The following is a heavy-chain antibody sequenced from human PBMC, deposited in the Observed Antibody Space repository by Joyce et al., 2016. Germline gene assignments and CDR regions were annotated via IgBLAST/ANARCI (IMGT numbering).Heavy chain of an antibody. CDR2: IYYSGST. CDR1: GGSISGYY. J-gene: IGHJ4*02. Sequence: QVQLQESGPGLVKPSETLSLPCTVSGGSISGYYWSWIRQPPGKGLECLGYIYYSGSTNYNPSRKSRVTISVETSKNQLSLKLSSVTAADTAVYYCARLGAHYGSGSYSIPFDYWGRGTLVIVSS. D-gene: IGHD3-10*01. V-gene: IGHV4-59*08. CDR3: ARLGAHYGSGSYSIPFDY.